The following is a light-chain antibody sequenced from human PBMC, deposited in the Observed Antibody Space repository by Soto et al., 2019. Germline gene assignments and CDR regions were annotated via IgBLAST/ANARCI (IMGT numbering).Light chain of an antibody. J-gene: IGLJ1*01. Sequence: QSVLTQPPSVSGAPGQRVTISCTGSSSNIGAGYDVHWYQQLPGTAPKLLIYGNSNRPSGVPDRFSGSKSGTSASLAITGLQAEDEADYYCQSYDSILYVFGTGSKLTVI. CDR3: QSYDSILYV. CDR2: GNS. CDR1: SSNIGAGYD. V-gene: IGLV1-40*01.